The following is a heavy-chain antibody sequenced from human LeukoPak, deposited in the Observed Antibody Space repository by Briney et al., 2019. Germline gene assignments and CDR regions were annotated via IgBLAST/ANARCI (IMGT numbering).Heavy chain of an antibody. V-gene: IGHV3-30*02. CDR1: GFTFSSYG. Sequence: GGSLRLSCAASGFTFSSYGMHWVRQAPGKGLEWVAFIRYDGSNKYYADSVKGRFTISRDNSKNTLYLQMNSLRAEDTAVYYCATSGDSSGYYYLPFDYWGQGTLVTVSS. CDR3: ATSGDSSGYYYLPFDY. CDR2: IRYDGSNK. D-gene: IGHD3-22*01. J-gene: IGHJ4*02.